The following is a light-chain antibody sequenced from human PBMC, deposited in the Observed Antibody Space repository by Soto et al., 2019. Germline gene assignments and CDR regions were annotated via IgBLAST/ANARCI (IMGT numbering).Light chain of an antibody. CDR2: EVS. V-gene: IGLV2-14*01. CDR3: SSYTSSATWV. CDR1: SGDVGGYNY. Sequence: QSALTQPASVSGSPGQSITISCTGTSGDVGGYNYVSWYQQHPGKAPKLMIYEVSNRPSGVSNRFSGSKSANTASLTISGLQAEDEADYYCSSYTSSATWVFGGGTKVTVL. J-gene: IGLJ3*02.